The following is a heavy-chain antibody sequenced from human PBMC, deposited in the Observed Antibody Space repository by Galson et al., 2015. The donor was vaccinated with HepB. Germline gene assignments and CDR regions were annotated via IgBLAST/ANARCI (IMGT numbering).Heavy chain of an antibody. CDR1: GFIFSSFA. CDR3: ARLWFGAFDS. CDR2: ISHDGSDR. D-gene: IGHD3-10*01. V-gene: IGHV3-30*04. Sequence: SLRLSCAASGFIFSSFAMHWVRQAPGKGLEWAAVISHDGSDRYYADSVKGRFTISRDNSNNTFYLQMNSLRPEDTAVYYCARLWFGAFDSWGQGTLVTVSS. J-gene: IGHJ4*02.